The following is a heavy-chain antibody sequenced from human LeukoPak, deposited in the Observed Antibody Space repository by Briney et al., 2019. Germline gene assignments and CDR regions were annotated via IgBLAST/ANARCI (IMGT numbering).Heavy chain of an antibody. J-gene: IGHJ4*02. V-gene: IGHV3-49*04. CDR1: GLSFSDSA. CDR3: ARGERDLDY. CDR2: TRSKVYSGTT. D-gene: IGHD1-26*01. Sequence: GSLRLSCTFSGLSFSDSAVTWVRQAPGKGLEWIGCTRSKVYSGTTEYAASVKGRITISRDESKSIAYLQMDSLTTEDTAVYFCARGERDLDYWGQGTLVTVSS.